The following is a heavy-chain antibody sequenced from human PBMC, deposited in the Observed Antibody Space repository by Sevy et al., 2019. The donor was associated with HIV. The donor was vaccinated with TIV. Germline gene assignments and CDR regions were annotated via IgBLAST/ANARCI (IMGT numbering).Heavy chain of an antibody. CDR3: AREDGATVVTHDYYYGMDV. CDR1: GYTFTSYG. CDR2: ISAYNGNT. D-gene: IGHD4-17*01. Sequence: ASVKVSCKASGYTFTSYGISWVRQAPGQGLEWMGWISAYNGNTNYAQKLQGRVTMTTDTSTSTAYMELRSLRSDDTAVYYCAREDGATVVTHDYYYGMDVWGQGTTVTVSS. V-gene: IGHV1-18*01. J-gene: IGHJ6*02.